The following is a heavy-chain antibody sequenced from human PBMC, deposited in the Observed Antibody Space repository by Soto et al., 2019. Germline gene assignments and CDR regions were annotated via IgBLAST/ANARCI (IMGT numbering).Heavy chain of an antibody. CDR1: GFTFSSYA. J-gene: IGHJ6*02. CDR3: AIGPYGCGSTSCYTYYYYGMGV. CDR2: ISGSGGST. V-gene: IGHV3-23*01. D-gene: IGHD2-2*02. Sequence: GGSLRLSCAASGFTFSSYAMSWVRQAPGKGLQWVSGISGSGGSTYYADSVKGRFTTSRDNSKNTLYLRMNSLRAEDTAVYYCAIGPYGCGSTSCYTYYYYGMGVWGQGTAVTVSS.